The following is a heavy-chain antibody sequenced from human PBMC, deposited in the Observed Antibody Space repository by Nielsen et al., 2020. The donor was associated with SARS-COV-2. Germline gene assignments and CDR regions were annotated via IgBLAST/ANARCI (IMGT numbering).Heavy chain of an antibody. CDR2: ISYDGSNR. J-gene: IGHJ6*03. CDR1: EFSLSFYT. CDR3: ARDQMFRAVHYFYHYNMDV. Sequence: GGSLRLSCAASEFSLSFYTMHWVRQAPGKGLEWVALISYDGSNRYHGDSVKGRFTTSRDGSKNTLFLQMNSLGPEDTAVYFCARDQMFRAVHYFYHYNMDVWGKGTTVSVSS. V-gene: IGHV3-30-3*01. D-gene: IGHD3-10*02.